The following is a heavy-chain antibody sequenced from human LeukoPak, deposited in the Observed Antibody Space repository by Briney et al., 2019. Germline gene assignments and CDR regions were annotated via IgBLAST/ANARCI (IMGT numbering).Heavy chain of an antibody. D-gene: IGHD2-2*02. CDR3: ARRVGYCSSTSCYRSAFDI. CDR1: GGSISSSNW. CDR2: IYHSGST. V-gene: IGHV4-4*02. Sequence: PSGTLSLTCAVSGGSISSSNWWSWVRQPPGKGLEWIGEIYHSGSTNYNPSLKSRVTISVDKSKNQFSLKLSSVTAADTAVYYCARRVGYCSSTSCYRSAFDIWGQGTMVTVSS. J-gene: IGHJ3*02.